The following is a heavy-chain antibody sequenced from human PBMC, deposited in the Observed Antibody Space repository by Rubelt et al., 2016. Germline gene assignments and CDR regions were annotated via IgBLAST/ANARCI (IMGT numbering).Heavy chain of an antibody. CDR2: ISAYNGNT. D-gene: IGHD4-23*01. J-gene: IGHJ4*02. CDR3: ARDVGGNSGLYYFDS. Sequence: QVQLVQSGAEVKKPGASVKVSCKASGYTFTSYGISWVRQAPGQGLEWMGWISAYNGNTNYAQKIQGRGTMTTDTSTSTAYMGLRSLRSDDTAVYYGARDVGGNSGLYYFDSWGQGTLVTVSS. V-gene: IGHV1-18*01. CDR1: GYTFTSYG.